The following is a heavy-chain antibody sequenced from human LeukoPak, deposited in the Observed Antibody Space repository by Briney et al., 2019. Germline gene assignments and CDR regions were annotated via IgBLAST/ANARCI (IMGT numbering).Heavy chain of an antibody. CDR1: GFTFSSYA. J-gene: IGHJ4*02. CDR3: AKGVAMASPYYFDY. V-gene: IGHV3-23*01. Sequence: PGGSLRLSCAASGFTFSSYAMSWVRQAPGKGLERVSPISGSGSSTYYADSVKGRFTISRDNSKNTLYLQMNSLRAEDTAVYYCAKGVAMASPYYFDYWGQGTLVTVSS. D-gene: IGHD6-19*01. CDR2: ISGSGSST.